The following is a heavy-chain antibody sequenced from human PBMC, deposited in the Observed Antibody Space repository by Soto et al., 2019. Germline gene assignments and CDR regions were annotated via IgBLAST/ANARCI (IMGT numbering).Heavy chain of an antibody. CDR1: GGNFSNYA. J-gene: IGHJ6*02. Sequence: QVQLVQSGAEVKKPGSSVKVSCKASGGNFSNYAISWVRQAPGQGLEWMGGIIPIFPTGNYAQKFRGRVTISADKSTSTIYMELSSLRTDDTAVYYCANDGLTANRDDYYGRDVGGQGTTVPVSS. D-gene: IGHD4-17*01. V-gene: IGHV1-69*06. CDR3: ANDGLTANRDDYYGRDV. CDR2: IIPIFPTG.